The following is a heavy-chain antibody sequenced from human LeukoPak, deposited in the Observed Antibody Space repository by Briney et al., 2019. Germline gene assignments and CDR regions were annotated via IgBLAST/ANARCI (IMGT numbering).Heavy chain of an antibody. J-gene: IGHJ6*02. D-gene: IGHD4-17*01. V-gene: IGHV1-69*13. CDR1: GGTFSSYA. Sequence: SVKVSCKASGGTFSSYAISWVRQAPGQGLEWMGGIIPIFGTANYAQKFQGRVTITADESTSIAYMELSSLRSEDTAVYYCARRTVTKGLYYGMDVWGQGTTVTVSS. CDR3: ARRTVTKGLYYGMDV. CDR2: IIPIFGTA.